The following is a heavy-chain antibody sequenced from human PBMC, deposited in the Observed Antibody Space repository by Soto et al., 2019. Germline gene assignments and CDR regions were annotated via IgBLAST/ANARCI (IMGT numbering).Heavy chain of an antibody. CDR2: IYYSGST. D-gene: IGHD3-10*01. J-gene: IGHJ4*02. V-gene: IGHV4-39*01. CDR1: GGSISSSSYY. CDR3: ARHVGGSGSYDY. Sequence: QLQLQESGPGLVKPSETLSLTCTVSGGSISSSSYYWGWIRQPPGKGLEWIGSIYYSGSTYYNPSLKSRVTISVDTSKNQFSLKLSSVTAADTAVYYCARHVGGSGSYDYWGQGTLVTVSS.